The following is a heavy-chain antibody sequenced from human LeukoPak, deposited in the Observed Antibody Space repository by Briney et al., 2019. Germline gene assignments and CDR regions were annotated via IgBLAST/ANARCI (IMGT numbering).Heavy chain of an antibody. J-gene: IGHJ1*01. Sequence: QLQLQESGPGLVKPSETLSLTCTVSGGSISSSSYYWGWIRQPPGKGLEWIGSIYYSGSTYYNPSLRSRVTISVDTSKNQFSLKLSSVTAADTAVYYCAKSWGYAANSLHIQHWGQGARVIVSA. V-gene: IGHV4-39*01. D-gene: IGHD4-23*01. CDR3: AKSWGYAANSLHIQH. CDR1: GGSISSSSYY. CDR2: IYYSGST.